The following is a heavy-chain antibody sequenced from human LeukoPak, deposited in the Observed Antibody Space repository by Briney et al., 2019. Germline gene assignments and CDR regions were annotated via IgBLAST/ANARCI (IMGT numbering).Heavy chain of an antibody. CDR1: GFTVSSNY. D-gene: IGHD3-3*01. CDR3: VKGQATIFGVVPGVY. V-gene: IGHV3-66*01. Sequence: GGSLRLSCAASGFTVSSNYMSWVRQAPGKGLEWVSVIYSGGSTYYADSVKGRFTISRDNSKNTLYLQMSSLRTDDTAVYYCVKGQATIFGVVPGVYWGQGTLVTVSS. CDR2: IYSGGST. J-gene: IGHJ4*02.